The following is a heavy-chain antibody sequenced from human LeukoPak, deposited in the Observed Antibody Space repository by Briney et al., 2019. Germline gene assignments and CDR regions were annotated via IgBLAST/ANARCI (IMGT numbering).Heavy chain of an antibody. V-gene: IGHV3-74*01. Sequence: GGSLRLSCVASGFTFGTYWMHWVRQAPGKGLVWVSRISSDASMTNYADSVKGRFTISRDNAKKTLYLQMNSLRVEDTALYYCVRDQDGGFDYWGQGTVVDVSS. CDR2: ISSDASMT. J-gene: IGHJ4*02. CDR1: GFTFGTYW. CDR3: VRDQDGGFDY.